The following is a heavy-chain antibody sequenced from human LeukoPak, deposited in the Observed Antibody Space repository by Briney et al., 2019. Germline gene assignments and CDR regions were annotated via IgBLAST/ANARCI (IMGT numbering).Heavy chain of an antibody. CDR2: IYSGGST. CDR3: ARDDYVWGSYPKE. J-gene: IGHJ4*02. Sequence: QPGGSLRLSCVASGFTVSSNYMSWVRQAPGKGLEWVSVIYSGGSTYYADSVKGRFTISRDNSKNTLYLQMNSLRAEDTAVYYCARDDYVWGSYPKEWGQGTLVTVSS. V-gene: IGHV3-66*01. CDR1: GFTVSSNY. D-gene: IGHD3-16*02.